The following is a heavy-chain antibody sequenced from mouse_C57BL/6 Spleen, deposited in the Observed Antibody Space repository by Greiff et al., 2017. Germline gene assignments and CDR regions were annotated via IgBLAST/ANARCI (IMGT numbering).Heavy chain of an antibody. D-gene: IGHD1-1*01. CDR2: ISSGGSYT. V-gene: IGHV5-6*01. J-gene: IGHJ4*01. CDR3: ARHDYYGSSYYAMDY. CDR1: GFTFSSYG. Sequence: EVMLVESGEDLVKPGGSLKLSCAASGFTFSSYGMSWVRQTPDKRLEWVATISSGGSYTYYPDSVKGRFTISRDNAKNTLYLQMSSLKSEDTAMYYCARHDYYGSSYYAMDYWGQGTSVTVSS.